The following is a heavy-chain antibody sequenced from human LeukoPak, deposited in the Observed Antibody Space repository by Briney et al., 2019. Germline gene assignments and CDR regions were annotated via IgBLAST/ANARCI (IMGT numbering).Heavy chain of an antibody. Sequence: GRSLRLSCAASGFTFDDYAMHWVRHAPGKGLEWVSGTSWNSGSIGYADSVKGRFNISRDNAKNSLYLQMNSLRAEDTALYCCAKGDWYYFDYWGQGTLVTVSS. J-gene: IGHJ4*02. CDR3: AKGDWYYFDY. CDR2: TSWNSGSI. V-gene: IGHV3-9*01. D-gene: IGHD3/OR15-3a*01. CDR1: GFTFDDYA.